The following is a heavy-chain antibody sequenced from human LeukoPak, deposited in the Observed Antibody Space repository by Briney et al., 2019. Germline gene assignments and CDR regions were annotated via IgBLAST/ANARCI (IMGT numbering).Heavy chain of an antibody. V-gene: IGHV4-31*03. CDR3: ARFRIAVAGTLDP. CDR2: IYYSGST. J-gene: IGHJ5*02. D-gene: IGHD6-19*01. Sequence: SQTLSLTCTVSGGSISSGGYYWSWIRQHPGKGLEWIGYIYYSGSTYYNPSLKSRVTISVDTSKNQFSLKLNSVTAADTAVYYCARFRIAVAGTLDPWGQGTLVTVSS. CDR1: GGSISSGGYY.